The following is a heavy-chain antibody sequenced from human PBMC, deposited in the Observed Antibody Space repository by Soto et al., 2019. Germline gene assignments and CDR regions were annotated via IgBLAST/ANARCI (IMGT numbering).Heavy chain of an antibody. V-gene: IGHV3-33*01. D-gene: IGHD2-15*01. CDR2: IWSDGSNK. Sequence: QVQLVESGGGVVQPGMSLRLSCAASGFPFNTFGMHWVRQAPGKGLGWVAVIWSDGSNKYYADSVKGRFTVSRDNSKNTVDLQMNSLRAEDTALYYCARDPYCSDGSCFGFDYWGQGTLVTVSS. CDR1: GFPFNTFG. J-gene: IGHJ4*02. CDR3: ARDPYCSDGSCFGFDY.